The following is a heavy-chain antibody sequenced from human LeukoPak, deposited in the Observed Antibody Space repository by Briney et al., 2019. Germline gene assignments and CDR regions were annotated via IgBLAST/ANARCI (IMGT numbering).Heavy chain of an antibody. CDR1: GGSFSGYY. Sequence: PSETLSLTCAVYGGSFSGYYWSWIRQPPGKGLEWIGEINHSGSTNYNPSLKSRVTISVDTSKNQFSLKLSSVTAADTAVYYCARVDTAMLDIWGQGTMVTVSS. CDR2: INHSGST. D-gene: IGHD5-18*01. V-gene: IGHV4-34*01. CDR3: ARVDTAMLDI. J-gene: IGHJ3*02.